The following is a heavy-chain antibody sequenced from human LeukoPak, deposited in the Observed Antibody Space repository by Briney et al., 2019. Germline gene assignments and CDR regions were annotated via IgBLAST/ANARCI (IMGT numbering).Heavy chain of an antibody. CDR3: AESPGISLEEYFQH. Sequence: GGSLRLSCAASGFTFSSYAMSWVRQAPGKGLEWVSAISGSGGSTYYADSVKGRFTISRDNSKNTLYLQMNSLRAEDTAVYCCAESPGISLEEYFQHWGQGTLVTVSS. J-gene: IGHJ1*01. V-gene: IGHV3-23*01. D-gene: IGHD1-1*01. CDR2: ISGSGGST. CDR1: GFTFSSYA.